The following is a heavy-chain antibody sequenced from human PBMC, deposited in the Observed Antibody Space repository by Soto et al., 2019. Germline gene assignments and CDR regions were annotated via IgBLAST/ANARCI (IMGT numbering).Heavy chain of an antibody. Sequence: PGGSLRLSCAASGFTFSTYGMHWVRQAPGKGLEWVALIWNHGRKESYADSVKGRFTISRDNSKNTLYLQMNSLRAEDTAVYYCAKDGSGSYSPIVAYWGQGTLVTVSS. D-gene: IGHD3-10*01. CDR3: AKDGSGSYSPIVAY. CDR2: IWNHGRKE. CDR1: GFTFSTYG. V-gene: IGHV3-30*02. J-gene: IGHJ4*02.